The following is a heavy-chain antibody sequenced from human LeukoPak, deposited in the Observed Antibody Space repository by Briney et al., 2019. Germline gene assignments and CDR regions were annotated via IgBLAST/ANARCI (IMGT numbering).Heavy chain of an antibody. V-gene: IGHV1-69*04. J-gene: IGHJ5*02. CDR2: VIPILGIA. CDR1: GGTFSSYA. D-gene: IGHD3-22*01. Sequence: SVKVSCKASGGTFSSYAISWVRQAPGQGLEWMGRVIPILGIANYAQKFQGRVTMTRDTSTSTVYMELSSLRSEDTAVYYCARKQMIDGFDPWGQGTLVTVSS. CDR3: ARKQMIDGFDP.